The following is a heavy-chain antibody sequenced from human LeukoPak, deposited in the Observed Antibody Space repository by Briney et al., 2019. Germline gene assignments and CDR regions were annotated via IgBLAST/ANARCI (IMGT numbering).Heavy chain of an antibody. CDR2: INRSGST. CDR1: GGSFSGYY. CDR3: ARELDYYYYMDV. V-gene: IGHV4-34*01. Sequence: SQTLSLTCAVYGGSFSGYYWSWIRQPPGKGLEWIGEINRSGSTNYNPSLKSRVTISVDTSKNQFSLKLSSVTAADTAVYYCARELDYYYYMDVWGKGTTVTVSS. D-gene: IGHD1-1*01. J-gene: IGHJ6*03.